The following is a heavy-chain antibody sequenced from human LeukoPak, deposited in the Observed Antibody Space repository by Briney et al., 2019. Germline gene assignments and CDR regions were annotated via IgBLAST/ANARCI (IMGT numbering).Heavy chain of an antibody. D-gene: IGHD3-3*01. CDR2: ISGSGGST. J-gene: IGHJ5*02. V-gene: IGHV3-23*01. CDR3: SGSCLENWFDP. CDR1: GFTFSSYA. Sequence: GGSLRLSCAASGFTFSSYAMSWVRQAPGKGLEWVSAISGSGGSTYYADSVKGRFTISRDNSKNPRNLQMNSLRAEDTAGYYCSGSCLENWFDPWGQGTLVTVSS.